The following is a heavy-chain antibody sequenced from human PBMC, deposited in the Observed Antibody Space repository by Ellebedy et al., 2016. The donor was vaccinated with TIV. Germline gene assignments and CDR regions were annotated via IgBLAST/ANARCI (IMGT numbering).Heavy chain of an antibody. CDR3: AREKDARIS. D-gene: IGHD3-3*02. CDR2: INSDGSST. V-gene: IGHV3-74*01. Sequence: GESLKISCAASGFTFSSYWMHWVRQAPGKGLVWVSRINSDGSSTSYADSVKGRFTISRDNAKNMLYLQMKSLTAADTGVYYCAREKDARISWGQGTHVTVSS. CDR1: GFTFSSYW. J-gene: IGHJ4*02.